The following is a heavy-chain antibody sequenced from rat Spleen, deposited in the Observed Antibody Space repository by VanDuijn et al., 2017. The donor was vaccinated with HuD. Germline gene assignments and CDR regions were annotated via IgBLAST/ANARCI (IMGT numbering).Heavy chain of an antibody. J-gene: IGHJ1*01. Sequence: QVQLKESGPGLVQPSQTLSLTCTVSGFSLSSYGVIWVRQPPGKGLEWMGAIWSGGSTDYNSALKSRLIISRDTSKSQIFLKMNSLQPEDTGTYYCARHWYYSGEGYFDLWGPGTMVTVSS. D-gene: IGHD1-1*01. CDR2: IWSGGST. V-gene: IGHV2-13*01. CDR3: ARHWYYSGEGYFDL. CDR1: GFSLSSYG.